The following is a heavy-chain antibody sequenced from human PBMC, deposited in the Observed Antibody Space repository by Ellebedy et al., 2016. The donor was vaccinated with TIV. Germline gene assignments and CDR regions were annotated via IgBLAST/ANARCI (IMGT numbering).Heavy chain of an antibody. J-gene: IGHJ4*02. CDR3: ARVRGWVPGGGYFDH. CDR1: GFTVSSSY. CDR2: IYSVETGGSP. Sequence: GESLKISCAASGFTVSSSYMTWVRQAPGKGLEYLSLIYSVETGGSPYNADTVKGRITISRDNAKNSVHLEMNSLTAEDTAVYYCARVRGWVPGGGYFDHWGQGILVTVSS. D-gene: IGHD6-19*01. V-gene: IGHV3-66*02.